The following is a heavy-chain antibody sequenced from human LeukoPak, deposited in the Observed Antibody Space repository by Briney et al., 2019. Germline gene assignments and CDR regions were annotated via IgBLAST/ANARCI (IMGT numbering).Heavy chain of an antibody. CDR1: GYTFTTYG. CDR3: ARGGYGGNPDY. Sequence: EASVKVSCKASGYTFTTYGITWVRQAPGQGLEWMGWISGYNGNTIYAQKLQGRVTMTTDTSTSTAYMGLRSLRSDDTAVYYCARGGYGGNPDYWGQGTLVTVSS. J-gene: IGHJ4*02. V-gene: IGHV1-18*01. CDR2: ISGYNGNT. D-gene: IGHD4-23*01.